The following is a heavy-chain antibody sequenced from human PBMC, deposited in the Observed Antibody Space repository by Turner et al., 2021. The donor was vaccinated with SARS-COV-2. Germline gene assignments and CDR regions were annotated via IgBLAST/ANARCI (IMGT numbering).Heavy chain of an antibody. V-gene: IGHV3-21*01. Sequence: LQLQESGPGLVKPSETLSLTCTVSGGSISSSSYYWGWFRQPPGKGLEWVSSISSSSSYIYYADSVKGRFTISRDNAKNSLYLQMNSLRAEDTAVYYCARDHRPVVVPAAKRAGSYYYGMDVWGQGTTVTVSS. J-gene: IGHJ6*02. D-gene: IGHD2-2*01. CDR3: ARDHRPVVVPAAKRAGSYYYGMDV. CDR1: GGSISSSS. CDR2: ISSSSSYI.